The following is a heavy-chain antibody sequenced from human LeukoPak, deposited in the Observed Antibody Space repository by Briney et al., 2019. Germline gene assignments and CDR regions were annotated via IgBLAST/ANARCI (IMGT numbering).Heavy chain of an antibody. CDR2: INSDGGAT. Sequence: GGSLRLSCAASGFTFSSYWMHWVRQAPGKGLVWVSRINSDGGATSYADSVQGRFTISRGNSKNTLYLQMNSLRAEDTALYYCARDPGVVAFHYFDYWGQGTLVTVSS. CDR1: GFTFSSYW. V-gene: IGHV3-74*01. D-gene: IGHD3-3*01. CDR3: ARDPGVVAFHYFDY. J-gene: IGHJ4*02.